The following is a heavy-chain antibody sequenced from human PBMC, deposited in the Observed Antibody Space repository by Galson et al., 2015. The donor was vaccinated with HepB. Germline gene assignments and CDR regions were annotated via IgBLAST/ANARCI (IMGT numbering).Heavy chain of an antibody. V-gene: IGHV3-7*01. CDR2: INQDGSEK. CDR1: GFTFSSGFTFSSYW. J-gene: IGHJ4*02. CDR3: ARDRAVVTLGAFDY. Sequence: SLRLSCAASGFTFSSGFTFSSYWMSWVRQTPGKGLEWVANINQDGSEKFYVDSVKGRFTLSRDNSKNSLYLQMDSLRAEDTAVYYCARDRAVVTLGAFDYGGQGTLVTVSS. D-gene: IGHD4-23*01.